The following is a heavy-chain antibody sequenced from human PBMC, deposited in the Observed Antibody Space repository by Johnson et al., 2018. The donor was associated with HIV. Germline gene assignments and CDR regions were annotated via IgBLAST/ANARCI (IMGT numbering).Heavy chain of an antibody. CDR1: RFTFSSYW. J-gene: IGHJ3*02. Sequence: EVQLVESGRGLVQPGGSLRLSCAASRFTFSSYWMSWVRQAPGKGLEWVANIKQDGSNKYYADSVKGRFTISRDNSKNTLYLQMNSLRAEDTAVYYCARERIAAAGLDAFDIWGQGTMVTVSS. V-gene: IGHV3-7*01. CDR2: IKQDGSNK. D-gene: IGHD6-13*01. CDR3: ARERIAAAGLDAFDI.